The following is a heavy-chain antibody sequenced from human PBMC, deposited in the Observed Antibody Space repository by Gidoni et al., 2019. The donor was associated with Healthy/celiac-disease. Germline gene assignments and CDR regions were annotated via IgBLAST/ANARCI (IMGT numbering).Heavy chain of an antibody. CDR1: GFTFSSYA. J-gene: IGHJ1*01. Sequence: QVQLVESGGGVVQPGRSLRLSCAAPGFTFSSYAMHWVRQAPGKGLEWVAVISYDGSNKYYADSVKGRFTISRDNSKNTLYLQMNSLRAEDTAVYYCARDLKPGIAAAGGYFQHWVQGTLVTVSS. V-gene: IGHV3-30-3*01. CDR3: ARDLKPGIAAAGGYFQH. CDR2: ISYDGSNK. D-gene: IGHD6-13*01.